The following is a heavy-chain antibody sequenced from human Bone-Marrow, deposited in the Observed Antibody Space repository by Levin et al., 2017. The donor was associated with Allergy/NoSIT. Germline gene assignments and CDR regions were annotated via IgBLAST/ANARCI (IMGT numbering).Heavy chain of an antibody. D-gene: IGHD2-2*02. V-gene: IGHV3-72*01. CDR1: GFTFSDHY. Sequence: PGGSLRLSCAASGFTFSDHYMDWVRQAPGKGLEWVGRIKNQATSYTTDYAASVKDRFTISRDDSKSSVYLHMSSLKADDTAIYYCSRAVRYRGYLDYWGQGALVTVSA. J-gene: IGHJ4*02. CDR2: IKNQATSYTT. CDR3: SRAVRYRGYLDY.